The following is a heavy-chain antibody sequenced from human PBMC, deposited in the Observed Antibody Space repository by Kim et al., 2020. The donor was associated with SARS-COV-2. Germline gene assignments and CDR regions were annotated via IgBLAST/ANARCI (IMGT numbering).Heavy chain of an antibody. J-gene: IGHJ4*02. CDR3: VAAAPGHVRFEH. D-gene: IGHD6-13*01. CDR2: IRDSAGYR. V-gene: IGHV3-23*01. CDR1: GFTFTTYA. Sequence: GGSLRLSCAASGFTFTTYAMDWVRQAPGKGLEWVSAIRDSAGYRYHADSVKGRFTISRDNSKNTLYMQMNSLRAEDTALYYCVAAAPGHVRFEHWGQGILVTVSS.